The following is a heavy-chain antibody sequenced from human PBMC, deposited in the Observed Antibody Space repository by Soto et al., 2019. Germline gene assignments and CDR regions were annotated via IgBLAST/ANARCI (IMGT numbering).Heavy chain of an antibody. CDR3: ARPKGTTPAVWYFDL. D-gene: IGHD2-2*01. CDR2: VYHSGKT. CDR1: VDYISSHY. V-gene: IGHV4-59*08. J-gene: IGHJ2*01. Sequence: QVQLQESGPGLVKPSETLSLTCPVPVDYISSHYWSWIRQPPGKGLEWIGYVYHSGKTDSNPSLKSRVTISMDTSKNQISLSLTSVTAADTAVYYCARPKGTTPAVWYFDLWGRGTLVTVSS.